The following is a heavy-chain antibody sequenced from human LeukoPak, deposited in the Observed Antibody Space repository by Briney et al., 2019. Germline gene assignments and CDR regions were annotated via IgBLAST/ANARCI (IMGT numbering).Heavy chain of an antibody. D-gene: IGHD4-11*01. CDR1: GFTFDDYA. CDR2: MSWISGSI. J-gene: IGHJ6*02. V-gene: IGHV3-9*01. CDR3: AKLDSSDYDYIAYGMDV. Sequence: GRSLRLSCAASGFTFDDYAMHWVRQAPGKGLEWVSGMSWISGSIGYADSVKGRFTISRDNAKNSLYLQMNSLRAEDTALYYCAKLDSSDYDYIAYGMDVWGQGTTVTVSS.